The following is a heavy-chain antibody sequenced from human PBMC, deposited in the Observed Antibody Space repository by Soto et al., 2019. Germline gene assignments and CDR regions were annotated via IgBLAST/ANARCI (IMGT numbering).Heavy chain of an antibody. CDR2: ISFDGNNK. J-gene: IGHJ6*02. D-gene: IGHD4-17*01. CDR1: GFSFSNYA. Sequence: PXGSLRLTCSASGFSFSNYAIHWVRQAPGQGLQWVAVISFDGNNKYYTESVKGRFTISRDNSKNAVYLQMNSLGDEDTAIYHCGREDDYGDRYFYYGLDVWGQGTTVTVSS. V-gene: IGHV3-30*14. CDR3: GREDDYGDRYFYYGLDV.